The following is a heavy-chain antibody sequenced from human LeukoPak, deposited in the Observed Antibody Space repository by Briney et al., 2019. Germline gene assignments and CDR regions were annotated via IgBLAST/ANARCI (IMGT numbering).Heavy chain of an antibody. CDR3: VKSAGKDGYRDVLDI. J-gene: IGHJ3*02. Sequence: GGSLRLSCAASGFTFSDYWMNWVRQAPGQGLEWISTISNTGVATYYADSVKGRFTISRDTFRNTLLLQMNSLRADDTAVYYCVKSAGKDGYRDVLDIWGQGTVVTVSS. D-gene: IGHD5-24*01. CDR2: ISNTGVAT. CDR1: GFTFSDYW. V-gene: IGHV3-23*05.